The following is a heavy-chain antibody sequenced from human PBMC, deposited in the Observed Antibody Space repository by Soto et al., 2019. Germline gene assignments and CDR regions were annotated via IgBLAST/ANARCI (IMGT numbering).Heavy chain of an antibody. CDR2: IFAAATA. D-gene: IGHD6-13*01. V-gene: IGHV4-61*01. J-gene: IGHJ6*02. CDR3: ARDRRGRADGFIYYYGMEV. Sequence: QVQLQESGPGLMKPSGTLSLICSVSGESVGRGTNYWSWVRQAPGRGLEWLGNIFAAATATYNPSFQSRGSISLAAAKKQVSLKLTSVTAADTAIYYCARDRRGRADGFIYYYGMEVWGQGTSVTVSS. CDR1: GESVGRGTNY.